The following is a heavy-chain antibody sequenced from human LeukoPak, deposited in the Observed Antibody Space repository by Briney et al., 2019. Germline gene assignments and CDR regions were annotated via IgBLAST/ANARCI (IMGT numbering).Heavy chain of an antibody. CDR3: ATLSPRRDGPPHY. D-gene: IGHD5-24*01. CDR1: GYSISSGYY. J-gene: IGHJ4*02. V-gene: IGHV4-38-2*02. CDR2: IYHSGST. Sequence: PSETLSLTCTVSGYSISSGYYGGWIRQPPGKGLEWIGSIYHSGSTYYNPSLKSRATIPVDTSKNQFSLKLSSVTAADTAVYYCATLSPRRDGPPHYWGQGTLVTVSS.